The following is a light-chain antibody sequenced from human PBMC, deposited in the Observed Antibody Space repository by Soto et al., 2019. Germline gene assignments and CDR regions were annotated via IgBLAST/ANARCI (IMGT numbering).Light chain of an antibody. J-gene: IGKJ1*01. V-gene: IGKV3-11*01. CDR2: AAS. CDR3: QHRSDWPWT. CDR1: QSVRKF. Sequence: EIVLTQSPATLSLSPGERATLSCRASQSVRKFLAWYQQKPGQAPRLLIYAASYRAPGIPARFSASGSGTDFTLTISSLEPEDVAVYYCQHRSDWPWTFGQGTKVDIK.